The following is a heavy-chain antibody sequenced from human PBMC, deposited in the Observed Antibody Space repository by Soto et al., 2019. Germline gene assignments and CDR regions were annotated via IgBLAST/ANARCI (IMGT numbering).Heavy chain of an antibody. CDR1: GFTFGDYA. V-gene: IGHV3-49*03. J-gene: IGHJ4*02. CDR3: SRDHTYYYDSSGFFNY. Sequence: GGSLRLCCTASGFTFGDYAMSWFRQAPGKGLEWVGFIRSKTYGGTTEYAASVKGRFTISRDDSKSIAYLQMNSLKIEDTAVYYCSRDHTYYYDSSGFFNYWGQGTLVTVSS. D-gene: IGHD3-22*01. CDR2: IRSKTYGGTT.